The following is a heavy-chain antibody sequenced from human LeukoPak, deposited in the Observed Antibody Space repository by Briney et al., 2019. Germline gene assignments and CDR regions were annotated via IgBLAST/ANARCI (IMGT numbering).Heavy chain of an antibody. CDR2: IYYSGST. J-gene: IGHJ4*02. CDR1: GGSISSYY. CDR3: ASALIPYYFDY. Sequence: EASETLSLTCTVSGGSISSYYWSWIRQPPGKGLEWIGYIYYSGSTNYNPSLKSRVTIPVDTSKNQFSLKLSSVTAADTAVYYCASALIPYYFDYWGQGTLVTVSS. V-gene: IGHV4-59*01.